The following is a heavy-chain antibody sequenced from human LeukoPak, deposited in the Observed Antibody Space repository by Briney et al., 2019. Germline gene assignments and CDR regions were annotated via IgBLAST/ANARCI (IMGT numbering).Heavy chain of an antibody. Sequence: PSETLSLTCAVYGGSFSGYYWSWIRQPAGKGLEWIGRIYTSGSTNYNPSLKSRVTMSVDTSKNQFSLKLSSVTAADTAVYYCARRTASHAFDIWGQGTMVTVSS. V-gene: IGHV4-59*10. CDR1: GGSFSGYY. J-gene: IGHJ3*02. CDR2: IYTSGST. D-gene: IGHD2-15*01. CDR3: ARRTASHAFDI.